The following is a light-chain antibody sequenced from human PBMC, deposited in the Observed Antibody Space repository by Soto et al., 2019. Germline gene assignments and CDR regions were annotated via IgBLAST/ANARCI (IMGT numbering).Light chain of an antibody. CDR1: SGHSNYA. Sequence: QSVLTQSPSASASLGASVKLTCTLSSGHSNYAIAWHQQQSEKGPRYLMKLNSDGSHSKGDGIPDRFSGSSSGAERYLTTSGLQSEDEADYYCQTWGSGIVVFGGGTKLTVL. V-gene: IGLV4-69*01. CDR3: QTWGSGIVV. J-gene: IGLJ2*01. CDR2: LNSDGSH.